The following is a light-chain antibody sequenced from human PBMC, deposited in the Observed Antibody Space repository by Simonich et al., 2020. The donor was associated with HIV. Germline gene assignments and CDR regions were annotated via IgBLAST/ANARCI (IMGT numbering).Light chain of an antibody. J-gene: IGLJ3*02. Sequence: QSVLTPPPSASGTPGQRVTISCSGSSSNIGSNTVNWYQQVPGTAPKLLIYSDNQRPSGVPDRFSGSKSGTSASLAISGLQSEYEADYYCAAWDDSLNSWVFGGGTKLTVL. V-gene: IGLV1-44*01. CDR2: SDN. CDR3: AAWDDSLNSWV. CDR1: SSNIGSNT.